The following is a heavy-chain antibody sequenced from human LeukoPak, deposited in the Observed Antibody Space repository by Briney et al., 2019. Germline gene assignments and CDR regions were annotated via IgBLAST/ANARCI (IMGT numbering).Heavy chain of an antibody. V-gene: IGHV5-51*01. CDR2: IYPGDSDT. D-gene: IGHD1-26*01. CDR3: ARARGRIVGATRFDY. J-gene: IGHJ4*02. CDR1: GYSFTSYW. Sequence: GESLKISCKGSGYSFTSYWIGWVRQMPGKGPEWMGIIYPGDSDTRYSPSFQGQVTISADKSINTAYLQWSSLKASDTAMYYCARARGRIVGATRFDYWGQGTLVTVSS.